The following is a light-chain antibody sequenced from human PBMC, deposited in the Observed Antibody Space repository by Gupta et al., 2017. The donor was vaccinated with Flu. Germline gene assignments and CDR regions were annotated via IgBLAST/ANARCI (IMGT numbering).Light chain of an antibody. CDR2: DVS. V-gene: IGKV3-11*01. J-gene: IGKJ3*01. CDR1: QSVSTY. CDR3: QQRHSAFI. Sequence: SPANLSLSPGERATRSCRASQSVSTYLAWYQHKRGQAPRLLIYDVSNRANGIPDRFSGSGSGTDFTLTSSSREPEDSAVYYCQQRHSAFIFGHGTKVD.